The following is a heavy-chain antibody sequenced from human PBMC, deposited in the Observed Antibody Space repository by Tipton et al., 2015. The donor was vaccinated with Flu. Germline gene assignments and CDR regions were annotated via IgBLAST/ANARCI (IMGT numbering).Heavy chain of an antibody. CDR1: SGSIRSTNYF. CDR3: ARLSYYDVDLKNFYFDH. CDR2: IYPSGTT. Sequence: GLVKPSETLSLNCTVSSGSIRSTNYFCAWIRQPPGKRLELIGSIYPSGTTYYNPSLKSRVTISVDTSKSQFSLKLRSVTAADTAVYYCARLSYYDVDLKNFYFDHWGQGALVTVSS. V-gene: IGHV4-39*01. J-gene: IGHJ4*02. D-gene: IGHD3-10*02.